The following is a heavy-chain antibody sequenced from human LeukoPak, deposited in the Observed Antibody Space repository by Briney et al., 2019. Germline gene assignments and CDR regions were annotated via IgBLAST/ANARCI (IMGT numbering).Heavy chain of an antibody. V-gene: IGHV1-8*03. CDR1: GYTFTNYH. J-gene: IGHJ4*02. CDR3: ARTTSFTASGYDY. Sequence: ASVMVSCKASGYTFTNYHINWVRQATGQGLEWMGRMNPNNGDSGYAQKFQGRVTITRDTSISTSYMELRSLRSDDTAVYFCARTTSFTASGYDYWGQGTLVTVSS. CDR2: MNPNNGDS. D-gene: IGHD6-25*01.